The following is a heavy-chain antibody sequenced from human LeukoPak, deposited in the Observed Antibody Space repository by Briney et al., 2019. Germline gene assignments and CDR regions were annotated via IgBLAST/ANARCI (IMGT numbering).Heavy chain of an antibody. J-gene: IGHJ3*02. CDR3: ARVRDYYDSSGYTDAFDI. Sequence: GASVKVSCKASGYTFTSYDINWVRQATGLGLEWMGWMNPNSGNTGYAQKFQGRVTMTRNTSISTAYMELSSLRSEDTAVYYCARVRDYYDSSGYTDAFDIWGQGTMVTVSS. CDR2: MNPNSGNT. CDR1: GYTFTSYD. D-gene: IGHD3-22*01. V-gene: IGHV1-8*01.